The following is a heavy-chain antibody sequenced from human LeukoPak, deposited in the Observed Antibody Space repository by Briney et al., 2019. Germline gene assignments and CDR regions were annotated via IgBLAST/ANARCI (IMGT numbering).Heavy chain of an antibody. CDR3: AKAPGYDFWSGYREYYFDY. Sequence: PGGSLRLSCAASGFTVSSNYMSWVRQAPGKGLEWVSVIYSGGSTYYADSVKGRFTISRDNSKNTLYLQMNSLRAEVTAVYYCAKAPGYDFWSGYREYYFDYWGQGTLVTVSS. J-gene: IGHJ4*02. CDR2: IYSGGST. V-gene: IGHV3-53*01. CDR1: GFTVSSNY. D-gene: IGHD3-3*01.